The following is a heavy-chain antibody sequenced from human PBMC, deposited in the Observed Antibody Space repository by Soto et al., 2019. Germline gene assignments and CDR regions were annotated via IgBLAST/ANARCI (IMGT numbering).Heavy chain of an antibody. Sequence: QVQLVKSGAEVKKPGASVKVSCKASGYTFTSYAMHWVRQSPGHRLEWMVWINAGNCNTKYSQKFQGRVTTTRDTSASTAYMELSSLRSEDTAVYYCAGYLPADYWGQVTLVTVYS. CDR3: AGYLPADY. CDR2: INAGNCNT. J-gene: IGHJ4*02. CDR1: GYTFTSYA. V-gene: IGHV1-3*01. D-gene: IGHD2-2*01.